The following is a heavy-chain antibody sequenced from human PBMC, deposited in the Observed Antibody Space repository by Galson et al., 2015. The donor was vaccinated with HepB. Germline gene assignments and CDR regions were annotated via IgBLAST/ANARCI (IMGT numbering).Heavy chain of an antibody. Sequence: SLRLSCAASGFTFSSYGMHWVRQAPGKGLEWVAVIWYDGSNKYYADSVKGRFTISRDNSKNTLYLQMNSLRAEDTAVYYCAGDPLAYCSGCSCDYYYYGMDVWGQGTTVTVSS. CDR3: AGDPLAYCSGCSCDYYYYGMDV. V-gene: IGHV3-33*01. CDR1: GFTFSSYG. J-gene: IGHJ6*02. D-gene: IGHD2-15*01. CDR2: IWYDGSNK.